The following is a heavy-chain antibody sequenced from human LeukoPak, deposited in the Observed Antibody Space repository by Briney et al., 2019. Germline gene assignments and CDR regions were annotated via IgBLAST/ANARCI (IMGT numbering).Heavy chain of an antibody. D-gene: IGHD6-19*01. J-gene: IGHJ5*02. CDR1: GGTFSSYA. CDR3: ARDKEWYSSGWYWFDP. V-gene: IGHV1-69*13. CDR2: IIPIFGTA. Sequence: ASVKVSCKASGGTFSSYAISWVRQAPGQGLEWMGGIIPIFGTANYAQKFQGRVTITADESTSTAYMEPSSLRSEDTAVYYCARDKEWYSSGWYWFDPWGQGTLVTVSS.